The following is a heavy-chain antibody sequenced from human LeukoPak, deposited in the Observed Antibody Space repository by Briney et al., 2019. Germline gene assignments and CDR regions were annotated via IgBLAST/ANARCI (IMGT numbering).Heavy chain of an antibody. CDR1: GGSISRGGYY. J-gene: IGHJ4*02. D-gene: IGHD2-8*01. Sequence: SETLSLTCTVSGGSISRGGYYWSWIRQHPGKGLEWIGYIYDSGSTYYSPSLKSQVTISADTSKNQFSLRLSSVTAADTAVYYCARDLDGTNHFDFWGQGTLVTVSS. CDR2: IYDSGST. V-gene: IGHV4-31*01. CDR3: ARDLDGTNHFDF.